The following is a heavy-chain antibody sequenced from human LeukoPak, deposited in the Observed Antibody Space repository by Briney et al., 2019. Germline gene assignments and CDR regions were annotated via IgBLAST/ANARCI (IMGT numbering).Heavy chain of an antibody. J-gene: IGHJ5*02. Sequence: ASVKVSCKASGYTFTDYYIHWMRQAPGQGLECMGRINPNSGDTNYAQKFLGRVTMTRDTSISIAYMDLSRLRSDDTAVYYCAREYAGTTTNWFDPWGQGTLVTVSS. CDR3: AREYAGTTTNWFDP. CDR2: INPNSGDT. V-gene: IGHV1-2*02. CDR1: GYTFTDYY. D-gene: IGHD1-26*01.